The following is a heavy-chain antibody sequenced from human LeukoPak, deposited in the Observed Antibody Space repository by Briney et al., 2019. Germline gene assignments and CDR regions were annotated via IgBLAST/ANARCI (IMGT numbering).Heavy chain of an antibody. CDR3: AKDELWFGELLPFDY. V-gene: IGHV3-30*02. CDR1: GFTFSSYG. CDR2: IRYDGSNK. D-gene: IGHD3-10*01. Sequence: PGGSLRLSCAASGFTFSSYGMHWVRQAPGKGLEWVAFIRYDGSNKYYADSVKGRFTISRDNSKNTLYLRMNSLRAEDTAVYYCAKDELWFGELLPFDYWGQGTLVTVSS. J-gene: IGHJ4*02.